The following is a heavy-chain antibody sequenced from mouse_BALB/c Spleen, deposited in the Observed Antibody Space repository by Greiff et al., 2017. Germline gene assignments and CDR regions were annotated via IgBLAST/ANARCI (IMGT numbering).Heavy chain of an antibody. V-gene: IGHV1-14*01. CDR1: GYTFTSYV. D-gene: IGHD2-14*01. CDR3: ARPLYRYYFDY. CDR2: INPYNDGT. Sequence: VQLKQSGPELVKPGASVKMSCKASGYTFTSYVMHWVKQKPGQGLEWIGYINPYNDGTKYNEKFKGKATLTSDKSSSTAYMELSSLTSEDSAVYYCARPLYRYYFDYWGQGTTLTVSS. J-gene: IGHJ2*01.